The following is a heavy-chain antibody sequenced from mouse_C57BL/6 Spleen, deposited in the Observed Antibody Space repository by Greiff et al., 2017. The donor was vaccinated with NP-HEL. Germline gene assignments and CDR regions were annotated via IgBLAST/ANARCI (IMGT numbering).Heavy chain of an antibody. CDR1: GFTFSSYT. J-gene: IGHJ3*01. CDR2: ISGGGGTT. D-gene: IGHD1-1*01. CDR3: ASREDYGSSSFAY. V-gene: IGHV5-9*01. Sequence: EVQLVESGGGLVKPGGSLKLSCAASGFTFSSYTMSWVRQTPEKRLEWVATISGGGGTTYYPDSVKGRFTISRDNAKNTLYLQMSSLRSEDTALYYCASREDYGSSSFAYWGQGTLVTVSA.